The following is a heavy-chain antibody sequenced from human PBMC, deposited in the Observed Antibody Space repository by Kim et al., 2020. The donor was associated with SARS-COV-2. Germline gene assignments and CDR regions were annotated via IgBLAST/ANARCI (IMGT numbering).Heavy chain of an antibody. Sequence: GGSLRLSCAASGFTFSSYSMNWVRQAPGKGLEWVSYISSSSSTIYYADSVKGRFTISRDNAKNSLYLQMNSLRDEDTAVYYCASHGSGSYYNVHYYYGMDVWGQGTTVTVSS. J-gene: IGHJ6*02. CDR3: ASHGSGSYYNVHYYYGMDV. CDR2: ISSSSSTI. CDR1: GFTFSSYS. V-gene: IGHV3-48*02. D-gene: IGHD3-10*01.